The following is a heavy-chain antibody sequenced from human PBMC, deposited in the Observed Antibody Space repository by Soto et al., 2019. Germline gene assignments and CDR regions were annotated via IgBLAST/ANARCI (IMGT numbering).Heavy chain of an antibody. J-gene: IGHJ4*02. CDR1: GFTFSNYW. Sequence: GGSLRLSCSASGFTFSNYWMNWVRQAPGKGLEWVANIKPEGGEEYYVDSVKGRFTISRDNAKNSLYLQMNNLRDDDTALYYCVRDVHRGGYYDYWGQGALVTVSS. CDR2: IKPEGGEE. V-gene: IGHV3-7*01. D-gene: IGHD3-16*01. CDR3: VRDVHRGGYYDY.